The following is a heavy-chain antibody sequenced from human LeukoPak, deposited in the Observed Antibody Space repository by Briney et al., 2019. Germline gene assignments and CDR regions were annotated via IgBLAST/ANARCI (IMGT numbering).Heavy chain of an antibody. Sequence: GGSLRLSCAASGFIFSDYYVGWIRQAPGKGLEWVSDISSSGSSIYYADSVKGRFTISRDNARNSLYLQMNSLRVEDTAVYYCARPNASGNYRAFDIWGQGIMVTVSS. J-gene: IGHJ3*02. D-gene: IGHD3-10*01. CDR1: GFIFSDYY. CDR2: ISSSGSSI. CDR3: ARPNASGNYRAFDI. V-gene: IGHV3-11*04.